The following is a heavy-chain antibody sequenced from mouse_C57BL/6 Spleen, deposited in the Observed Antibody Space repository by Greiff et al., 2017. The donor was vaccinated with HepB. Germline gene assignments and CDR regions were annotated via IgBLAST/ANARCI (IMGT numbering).Heavy chain of an antibody. J-gene: IGHJ2*01. CDR3: ARGKVIYFDY. Sequence: QVQLQQPGAELVMPGASVKLSCKASGYTFTSYWMHWVKQRPGQGLEWIGEIDPSDSYTNYNQKFKGKSTLTVDKSSNTAYMQLSSLTSEDSAVYYCARGKVIYFDYWGQGTTLTVSS. CDR1: GYTFTSYW. V-gene: IGHV1-69*01. CDR2: IDPSDSYT.